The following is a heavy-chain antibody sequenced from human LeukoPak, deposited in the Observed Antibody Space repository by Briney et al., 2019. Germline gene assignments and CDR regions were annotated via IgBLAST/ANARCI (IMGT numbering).Heavy chain of an antibody. CDR2: ISSSSSYI. CDR1: GFTFSSYS. D-gene: IGHD2-21*02. J-gene: IGHJ4*02. CDR3: AAHSHKDC. Sequence: GGSLRLSCAASGFTFSSYSMTWVRQAPGKGLEWVSSISSSSSYIYYADSVKGRFTISRDNSNNTLYLQMNSLRAEDTAIYYCAAHSHKDCWGQGTLVTVSS. V-gene: IGHV3-21*04.